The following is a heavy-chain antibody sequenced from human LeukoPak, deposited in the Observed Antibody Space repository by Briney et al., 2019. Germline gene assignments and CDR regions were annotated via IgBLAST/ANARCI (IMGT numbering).Heavy chain of an antibody. CDR2: INANSGGT. V-gene: IGHV1-2*02. D-gene: IGHD3-10*01. J-gene: IGHJ4*02. CDR1: GYTFTGYY. CDR3: AGAKWAAGDPFDY. Sequence: ASVKVSCKASGYTFTGYYIHWVRQAPGQGLDWMGWINANSGGTSYALKFQDRVTMTRDTSISTAYMELTRLTSDGTAVYFCAGAKWAAGDPFDYWGQGTLVTVSS.